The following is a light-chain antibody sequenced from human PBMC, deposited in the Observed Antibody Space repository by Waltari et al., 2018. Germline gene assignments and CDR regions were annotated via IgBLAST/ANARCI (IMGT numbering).Light chain of an antibody. CDR2: DDS. CDR3: LVWDMNNDHPWV. CDR1: SIGSKS. Sequence: SYVLTQPPSVSVAPGQTARITCEGNSIGSKSIHWYQQMPGQAPVLVGHDDSARTSGIPERSSGSNAGNTATLTISRVEAGDEADYFCLVWDMNNDHPWVFGGGTKLTVL. J-gene: IGLJ3*02. V-gene: IGLV3-21*02.